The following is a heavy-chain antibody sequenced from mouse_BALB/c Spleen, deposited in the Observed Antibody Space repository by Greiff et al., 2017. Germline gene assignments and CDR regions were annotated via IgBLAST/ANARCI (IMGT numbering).Heavy chain of an antibody. V-gene: IGHV1-18*01. Sequence: EVKLMESGPELVKPGASMKISCKASGYSFTGYTMNWVKQSHGKNLEWIGLINPYNGGTSYNQKFKGKATLTVDKSSSTAYMELLSLTSEDSAVYYCVRRADYDPYFDYWGQGTTLTVSS. CDR3: VRRADYDPYFDY. J-gene: IGHJ2*01. CDR2: INPYNGGT. D-gene: IGHD2-4*01. CDR1: GYSFTGYT.